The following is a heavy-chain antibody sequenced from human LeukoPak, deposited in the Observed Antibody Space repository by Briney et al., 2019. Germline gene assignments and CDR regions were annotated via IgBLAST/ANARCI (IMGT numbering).Heavy chain of an antibody. V-gene: IGHV3-9*01. J-gene: IGHJ2*01. Sequence: GGPLRLSCAACGFTFDDYAVQWVRQARGRGVEWVSGIRWNSGSIVYGASLKGSFTISRDHAKHSLYLQMNSLRAEDTALYYCAKAPDYGHFVGLVSYFDLWGRGTLVTVSS. CDR2: IRWNSGSI. CDR1: GFTFDDYA. D-gene: IGHD4-17*01. CDR3: AKAPDYGHFVGLVSYFDL.